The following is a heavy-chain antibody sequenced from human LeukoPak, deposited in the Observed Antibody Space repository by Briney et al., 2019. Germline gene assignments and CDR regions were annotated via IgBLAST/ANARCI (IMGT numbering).Heavy chain of an antibody. CDR3: AKDRGPRYSYGLDV. J-gene: IGHJ6*02. V-gene: IGHV3-33*06. CDR1: GFTFSSYG. CDR2: IWYDGSSK. Sequence: GGSLRLSCATSGFTFSSYGMHWVRQAPGKELEWVAVIWYDGSSKYYADSVKGRFTISRVDSKNTLYLQMNSLTAEDTAVYYCAKDRGPRYSYGLDVWGQGTTVTVSS.